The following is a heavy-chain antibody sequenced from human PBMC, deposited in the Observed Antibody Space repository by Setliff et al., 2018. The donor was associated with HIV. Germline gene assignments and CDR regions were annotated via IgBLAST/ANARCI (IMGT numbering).Heavy chain of an antibody. V-gene: IGHV4-61*01. CDR1: GGSVGSGSYY. D-gene: IGHD4-17*01. J-gene: IGHJ4*02. CDR3: ARDPPGYGDSKDY. CDR2: IYCSGST. Sequence: PSETLSLTCSVSGGSVGSGSYYWSWIRQSPGKGLEWLGYIYCSGSTTYNPSLRSRVTISIDTSKNQFSLNLRSVTAADTAVYYCARDPPGYGDSKDYWGQGKLVTVSS.